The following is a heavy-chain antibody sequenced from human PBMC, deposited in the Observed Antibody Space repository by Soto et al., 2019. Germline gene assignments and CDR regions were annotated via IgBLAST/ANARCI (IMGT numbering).Heavy chain of an antibody. Sequence: QMQLVQSGPEVKKPGTSVKVSCKASGFTFTSSAVQWVRQARGQRLEWLGRIVVGSGNTNYAQKFQERGTITSDRYTSTAYMELSSLSFEETDVYYCAAERNYYDSSGHFDYRGQGTLVTV. D-gene: IGHD3-22*01. V-gene: IGHV1-58*01. J-gene: IGHJ4*02. CDR3: AAERNYYDSSGHFDY. CDR2: IVVGSGNT. CDR1: GFTFTSSA.